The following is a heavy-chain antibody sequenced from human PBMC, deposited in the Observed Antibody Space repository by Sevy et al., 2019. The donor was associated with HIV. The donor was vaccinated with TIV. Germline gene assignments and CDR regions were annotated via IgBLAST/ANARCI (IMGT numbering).Heavy chain of an antibody. V-gene: IGHV3-23*01. CDR3: AKEGNGYDS. CDR2: ISASGGST. CDR1: GFIFNSYV. D-gene: IGHD2-8*01. Sequence: GGSLRLSCAVSGFIFNSYVISWVRQAPGKGLEWVSTISASGGSTYYTDSVKGRFTISRDNSKNTVYLQMDSLRAEDTALYYCAKEGNGYDSWGQRTLVTVSS. J-gene: IGHJ5*01.